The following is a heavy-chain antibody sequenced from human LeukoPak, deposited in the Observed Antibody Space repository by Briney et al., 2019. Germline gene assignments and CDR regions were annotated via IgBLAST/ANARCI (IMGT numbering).Heavy chain of an antibody. V-gene: IGHV4-34*01. Sequence: SETLSLTCAVYGGSFSGYYWSWIRQPPGKGLEWIGEINHSGSTNYNPSLKSRVTISVDTSKNQFSLKLSSVTAKDTAVYYCARGSTYYDSSGQVPFDYWGQGTLVTVSS. CDR1: GGSFSGYY. CDR3: ARGSTYYDSSGQVPFDY. CDR2: INHSGST. J-gene: IGHJ4*02. D-gene: IGHD3-22*01.